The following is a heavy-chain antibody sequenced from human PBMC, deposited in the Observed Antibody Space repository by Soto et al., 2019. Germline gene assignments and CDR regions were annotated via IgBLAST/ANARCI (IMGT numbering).Heavy chain of an antibody. J-gene: IGHJ3*02. D-gene: IGHD2-2*02. Sequence: PSETLSLTCTVSGGSINNYYWSWIRQPPGKGLEWIGYIYYSGSTNYNPSLKSRVTISVDTSKNQFSLKLSSVSAADTAVYYCARGDIAVVSAAIGQVCVFDIWGQGTMVTVSS. V-gene: IGHV4-59*08. CDR3: ARGDIAVVSAAIGQVCVFDI. CDR2: IYYSGST. CDR1: GGSINNYY.